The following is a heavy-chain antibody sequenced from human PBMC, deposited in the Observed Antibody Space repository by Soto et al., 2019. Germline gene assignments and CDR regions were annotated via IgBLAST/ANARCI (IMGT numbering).Heavy chain of an antibody. Sequence: QVQLVESGGGVVQPGRSLRLSCAASGFTFSSYGMHWVRQAPGKGLEWVAVISYDGSDKYYADSVKGRFTISRDNSNNTLYLQRDSLRAEDTAVYYCAKGVVVATTYVQHWGQGTLVTVSS. CDR3: AKGVVVATTYVQH. D-gene: IGHD2-15*01. V-gene: IGHV3-30*18. CDR1: GFTFSSYG. J-gene: IGHJ1*01. CDR2: ISYDGSDK.